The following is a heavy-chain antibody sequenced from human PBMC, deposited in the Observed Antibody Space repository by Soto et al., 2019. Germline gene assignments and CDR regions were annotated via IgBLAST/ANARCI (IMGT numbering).Heavy chain of an antibody. V-gene: IGHV5-51*01. CDR3: ARRLNDYYYGMDV. CDR2: IYPGDSDT. CDR1: GYSFTSHW. Sequence: GESLKISCKGSGYSFTSHWIGWVRQMPGKGLEWMGIIYPGDSDTRYSPSFQGQVTISADKSISTAYLQWSSLKASDTAMYYCARRLNDYYYGMDVWGQGTTVTVSS. J-gene: IGHJ6*02.